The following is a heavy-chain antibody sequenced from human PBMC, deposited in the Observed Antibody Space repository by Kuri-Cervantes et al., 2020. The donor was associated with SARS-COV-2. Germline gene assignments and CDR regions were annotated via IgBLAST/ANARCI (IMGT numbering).Heavy chain of an antibody. CDR1: GFTFSSYA. CDR3: ARDRSTHYFDY. Sequence: GESLKISCAASGFTFSSYAMHWVRQAPGKGLEWVAVISYDGSNKYYADSVKGRFTISRDNSKNTLYLQMNSLRAEDTAVYHCARDRSTHYFDYWGQGTLVTVSS. V-gene: IGHV3-30-3*01. CDR2: ISYDGSNK. J-gene: IGHJ4*02.